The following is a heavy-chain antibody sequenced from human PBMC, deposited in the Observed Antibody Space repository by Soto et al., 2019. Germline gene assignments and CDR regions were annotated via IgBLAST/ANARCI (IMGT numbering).Heavy chain of an antibody. Sequence: GGSLRLSCATSGFSFSDSYMSWTRQAPGKGLEWISYISPRSTFRDYAESVKGRFTISRDSVKNSLYLQMNNLTAGDTGVYYCARGGGGGLFDPWGQGSLVTVSS. V-gene: IGHV3-11*06. CDR1: GFSFSDSY. D-gene: IGHD2-21*01. CDR2: ISPRSTFR. CDR3: ARGGGGGLFDP. J-gene: IGHJ5*02.